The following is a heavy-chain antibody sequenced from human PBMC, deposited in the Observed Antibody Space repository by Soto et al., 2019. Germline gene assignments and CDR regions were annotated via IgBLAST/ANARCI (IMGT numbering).Heavy chain of an antibody. D-gene: IGHD4-17*01. CDR3: ETVKYGDYDDALYI. CDR1: GYTLTELS. V-gene: IGHV1-24*01. J-gene: IGHJ3*02. CDR2: FDPEDGET. Sequence: VASVKVSCKVSGYTLTELSMHWLQQAPGNGLDWMGGFDPEDGETIYTQKFQGRVTMTAETSTDTAYMELSSVSSEDTAVYYCETVKYGDYDDALYIWGRGPMVTVS.